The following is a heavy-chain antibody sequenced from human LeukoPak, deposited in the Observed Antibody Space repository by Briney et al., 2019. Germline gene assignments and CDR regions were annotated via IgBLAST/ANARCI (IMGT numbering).Heavy chain of an antibody. CDR2: ISSSSSYI. D-gene: IGHD3-10*01. CDR3: ARADYGSGSFPV. Sequence: GGSLRRSCAASGFTFSSYAMNWVRQAPGKGLEWVSSISSSSSYIYYADSVKGRFTISRDNAKNSLYLQMNSLRAEDTAVYYCARADYGSGSFPVWGQGTLVTVSS. V-gene: IGHV3-21*01. J-gene: IGHJ4*02. CDR1: GFTFSSYA.